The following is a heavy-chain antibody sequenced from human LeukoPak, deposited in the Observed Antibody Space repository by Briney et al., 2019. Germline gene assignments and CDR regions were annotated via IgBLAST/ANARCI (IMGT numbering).Heavy chain of an antibody. CDR1: GFTFSVSA. V-gene: IGHV3-73*01. D-gene: IGHD3-22*01. J-gene: IGHJ4*02. CDR2: IRSKANSYAT. CDR3: AREYYYDSSGYPLPDY. Sequence: GGSLRLSCAASGFTFSVSAMHWVRQASGKGLEWVGRIRSKANSYATAYAASVKGRFTISRDNAKNSLYLQMNSLRAEDTAVYYCAREYYYDSSGYPLPDYWGQGTLVTVSS.